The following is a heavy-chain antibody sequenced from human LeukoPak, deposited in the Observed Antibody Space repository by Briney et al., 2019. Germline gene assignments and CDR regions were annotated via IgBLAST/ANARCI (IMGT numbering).Heavy chain of an antibody. V-gene: IGHV3-21*01. D-gene: IGHD6-19*01. CDR3: ARDQGSGWYRAIDY. CDR1: GFIFSSYS. Sequence: GGSLRLSCAASGFIFSSYSMNWVRQAPGKGLEWVSSISSSSSYIYYADSVKGRFTISRDNAKNSLYLQMNSLRDEDTAVYYCARDQGSGWYRAIDYWGQGTLVTVSS. CDR2: ISSSSSYI. J-gene: IGHJ4*02.